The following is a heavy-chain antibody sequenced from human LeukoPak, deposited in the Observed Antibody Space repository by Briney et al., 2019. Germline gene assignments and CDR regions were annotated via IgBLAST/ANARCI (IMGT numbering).Heavy chain of an antibody. CDR3: ARVFGDYGDYYNYFDY. CDR2: INTNTGNP. J-gene: IGHJ4*02. Sequence: ASVKVSCKASGYTFTSYAMNWVRQAPGQGLEWMGWINTNTGNPTYAQGFAGRFVFSLDTSVSTAYLQISSLRAEDTAVYYCARVFGDYGDYYNYFDYWGQGTLVTVSS. D-gene: IGHD4-17*01. CDR1: GYTFTSYA. V-gene: IGHV7-4-1*02.